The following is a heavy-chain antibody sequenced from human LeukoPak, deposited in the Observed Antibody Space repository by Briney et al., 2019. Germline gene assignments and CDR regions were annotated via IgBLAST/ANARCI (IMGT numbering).Heavy chain of an antibody. V-gene: IGHV4-34*01. Sequence: NPSETLSLTCAVYGGSFSGYYWSWIRQPPGKGLEWIGEINHRGSTNYNPSLKSRVTISVDTSKNQFSLKLSSVTAADTAVYYCARGRIGYYYDSSGSFDYWGQGTLVTVSS. CDR3: ARGRIGYYYDSSGSFDY. CDR2: INHRGST. D-gene: IGHD3-22*01. J-gene: IGHJ4*02. CDR1: GGSFSGYY.